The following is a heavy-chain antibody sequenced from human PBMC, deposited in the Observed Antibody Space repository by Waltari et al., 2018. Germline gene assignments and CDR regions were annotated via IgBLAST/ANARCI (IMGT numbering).Heavy chain of an antibody. D-gene: IGHD6-13*01. Sequence: QVQLVQSGAEVKKPGASVKVSCKVSGYTLTELSMHWVRQAPGKGLEWMGGLEPEDGETIYAQKFQGRVTMTEDTSTDTAYMELSSLRSEDTAVYYCATAHGKYSSSWFYFDYWGQGTLVTVSS. V-gene: IGHV1-24*01. CDR1: GYTLTELS. J-gene: IGHJ4*02. CDR2: LEPEDGET. CDR3: ATAHGKYSSSWFYFDY.